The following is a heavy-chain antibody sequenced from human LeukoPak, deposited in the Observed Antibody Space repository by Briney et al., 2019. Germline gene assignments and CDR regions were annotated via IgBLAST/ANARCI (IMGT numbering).Heavy chain of an antibody. J-gene: IGHJ5*02. CDR1: GRSFSGYY. V-gene: IGHV4-34*01. CDR2: INHSGST. Sequence: PSETLSLTCAVYGRSFSGYYWSWIRQTPGKGLECIGEINHSGSTNYNPSLKSRVTISVDTSKNQFSLKLSSVTAADTAVYYCARGRWFDPWGQGTLVTVSS. CDR3: ARGRWFDP.